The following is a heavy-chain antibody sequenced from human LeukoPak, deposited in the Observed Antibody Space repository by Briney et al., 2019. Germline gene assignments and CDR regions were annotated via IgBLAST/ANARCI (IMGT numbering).Heavy chain of an antibody. V-gene: IGHV3-53*01. D-gene: IGHD3-10*01. CDR3: ARVLSGRGSLYSYYYYMDV. CDR2: IYSDNT. CDR1: GFTVSSNS. Sequence: GGSLRLSCTVSGFTVSSNSMSWVRQAPGKGLEWVSFIYSDNTHYSDSVKGRFTISRDNSKNTLYLQMNSLRAEDTAVYYCARVLSGRGSLYSYYYYMDVWGKGTTVTISS. J-gene: IGHJ6*03.